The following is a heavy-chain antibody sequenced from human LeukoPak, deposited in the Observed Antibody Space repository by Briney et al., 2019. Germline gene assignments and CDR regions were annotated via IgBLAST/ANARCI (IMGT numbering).Heavy chain of an antibody. D-gene: IGHD1-26*01. Sequence: ASVKVSCKASGYTFTSHFMHWVRQAPGQGLEWMGIINPSGGSTSYAQKFQGRVTMTRDMSTSTVYMELSSLRSEDTAVYYCAREAVSVVGATATTPYYFDYWGQGTLVTVSS. V-gene: IGHV1-46*01. CDR2: INPSGGST. J-gene: IGHJ4*02. CDR3: AREAVSVVGATATTPYYFDY. CDR1: GYTFTSHF.